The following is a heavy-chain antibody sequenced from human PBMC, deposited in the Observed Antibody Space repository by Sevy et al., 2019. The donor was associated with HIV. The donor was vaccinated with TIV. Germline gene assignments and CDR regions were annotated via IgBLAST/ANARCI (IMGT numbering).Heavy chain of an antibody. CDR1: GISFSNYW. CDR3: ARDRWAKYPEDGFDT. J-gene: IGHJ3*02. CDR2: INQDGSEK. Sequence: QLGGSLRLSCAASGISFSNYWMSWVRQAPGKGLEWVANINQDGSEKKFVGSVKGRFTISRDNAKNSVYLQMNSLTAEDTAVYYCARDRWAKYPEDGFDTWGQGTMVTVSS. V-gene: IGHV3-7*01.